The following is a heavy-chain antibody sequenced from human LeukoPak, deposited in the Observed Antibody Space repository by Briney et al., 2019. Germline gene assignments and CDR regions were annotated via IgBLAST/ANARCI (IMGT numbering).Heavy chain of an antibody. D-gene: IGHD3-10*01. CDR1: GFTFSSCS. CDR2: ISSSSSYI. CDR3: ARGFQYYYGSGSY. J-gene: IGHJ4*02. V-gene: IGHV3-21*01. Sequence: PGGSLRLSCAASGFTFSSCSMNWVRQAPGKGLEWVSSISSSSSYIYYADSVKGRFTISRDNAKNSLYLQMNSLRAEDTAVYYCARGFQYYYGSGSYWGQGTLVTVSS.